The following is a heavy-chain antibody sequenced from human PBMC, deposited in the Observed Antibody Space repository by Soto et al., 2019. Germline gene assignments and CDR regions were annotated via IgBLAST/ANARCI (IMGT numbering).Heavy chain of an antibody. J-gene: IGHJ4*02. V-gene: IGHV3-30*18. CDR3: AKGLSVIQPWLMDAY. CDR1: GFTFRSYG. Sequence: QVQLVESGGGVVQPGGSLRLSCAVSGFTFRSYGMHWVRQAPGKGLEWVAGISYDGSNEDYADSVKGRFTISRDNSKNTLYLQMNSLRGEDTAVYYCAKGLSVIQPWLMDAYWGQGTLVTVSS. CDR2: ISYDGSNE. D-gene: IGHD5-18*01.